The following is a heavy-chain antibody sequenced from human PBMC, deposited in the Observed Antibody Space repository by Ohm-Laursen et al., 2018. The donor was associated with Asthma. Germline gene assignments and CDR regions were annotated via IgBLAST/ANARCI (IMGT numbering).Heavy chain of an antibody. CDR2: IWYDGSNK. Sequence: SLRLSCAASGFTFSSYGMHWVRQAPGKGLEWVAVIWYDGSNKYYADSVKGRFTISRDNSKNTLYLQMNSLRAEDTAVYYCAKADITMMVVVIWPDAFDIWGQGTMVTVSS. J-gene: IGHJ3*02. CDR1: GFTFSSYG. V-gene: IGHV3-33*06. CDR3: AKADITMMVVVIWPDAFDI. D-gene: IGHD3-22*01.